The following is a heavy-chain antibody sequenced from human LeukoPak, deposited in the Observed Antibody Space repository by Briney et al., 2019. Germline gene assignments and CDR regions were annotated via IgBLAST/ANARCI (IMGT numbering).Heavy chain of an antibody. D-gene: IGHD5-12*01. CDR2: IYYSVST. CDR1: GGSISSSSYY. CDR3: ARHVYSGYSVVGTPQYWYFDL. J-gene: IGHJ2*01. Sequence: SETLSLTCTVSGGSISSSSYYWGWIRQPPGKGLEWIGSIYYSVSTYYNPSLKSRVTVSVDTSKNQFSLKLSSVTAADSAVYYCARHVYSGYSVVGTPQYWYFDLWGRGTLVTVSS. V-gene: IGHV4-39*01.